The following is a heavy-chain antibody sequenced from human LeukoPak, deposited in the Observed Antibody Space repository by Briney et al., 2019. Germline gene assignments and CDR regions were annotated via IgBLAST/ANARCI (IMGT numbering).Heavy chain of an antibody. V-gene: IGHV3-23*01. CDR3: ARDLVPYYDILTGYWGY. CDR1: GFTLSSYE. D-gene: IGHD3-9*01. CDR2: IDYSGGST. J-gene: IGHJ4*02. Sequence: GGSLRLSCTASGFTLSSYEMSWIRQAPGKGLEWVSSIDYSGGSTHYADSVMGRFTISRDNSKNTLYLQMNSLRAEDTAVYYCARDLVPYYDILTGYWGYWGQGTLVTVSS.